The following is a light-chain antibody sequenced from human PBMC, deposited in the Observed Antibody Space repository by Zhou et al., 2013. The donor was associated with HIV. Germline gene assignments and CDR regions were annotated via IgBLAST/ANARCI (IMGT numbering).Light chain of an antibody. Sequence: DIVMTQSPVSLPVTPGEPASISCRSSQSLLYSNGYKYLDWYLQKPGQPPQLLVFLGSNRASGVPDRFSGSGSGTDFTLKITRVAAEDVGVYYCMQTLQTPLTFGGGTKVEIK. CDR1: QSLLYSNGYKY. CDR3: MQTLQTPLT. CDR2: LGS. J-gene: IGKJ4*01. V-gene: IGKV2-28*01.